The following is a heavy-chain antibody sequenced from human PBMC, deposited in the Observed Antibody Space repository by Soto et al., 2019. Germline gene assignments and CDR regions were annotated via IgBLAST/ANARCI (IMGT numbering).Heavy chain of an antibody. J-gene: IGHJ5*02. CDR1: GFSLSTSGVG. V-gene: IGHV2-5*01. CDR3: AHSSRGIAARPAWFDP. Sequence: SGPTLVNPTQTLTLTCTFSGFSLSTSGVGVGWIRQPPGKALEWLALIYWNDDKRYSPSLKSRLTITKDTSKNQVVLTMTNMDPVDTATYYCAHSSRGIAARPAWFDPWRQGTLVTVSS. D-gene: IGHD6-6*01. CDR2: IYWNDDK.